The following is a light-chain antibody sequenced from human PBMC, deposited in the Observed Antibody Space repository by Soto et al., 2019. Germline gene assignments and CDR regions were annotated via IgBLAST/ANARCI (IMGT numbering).Light chain of an antibody. CDR1: QSVLYSSNNRNY. J-gene: IGKJ2*01. Sequence: DIVMTQSPDSLAVSLGERATINCKSSQSVLYSSNNRNYLAWYQQKLGQRPTLPIYWASTGESGVPDRFSGSRAETDFTLTNSSLQAEDGAVNSSQQYYSIPPTVGHGTKLEIK. CDR3: QQYYSIPPT. V-gene: IGKV4-1*01. CDR2: WAS.